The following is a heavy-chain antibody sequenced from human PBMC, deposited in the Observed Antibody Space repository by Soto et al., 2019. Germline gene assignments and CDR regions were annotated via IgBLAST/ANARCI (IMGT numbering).Heavy chain of an antibody. CDR2: ISSSGRTI. CDR1: GFTFSSYE. V-gene: IGHV3-48*03. Sequence: EVQLVESGGGLVQPGGSLRLSCAASGFTFSSYEMNWVRQAPGKGLEWVSYISSSGRTIYYADSVKGRFTISRDNAKNSLYLQMNSLRAEDTAVYYCARVLDHFDYWGQGTLVTVSS. CDR3: ARVLDHFDY. J-gene: IGHJ4*02.